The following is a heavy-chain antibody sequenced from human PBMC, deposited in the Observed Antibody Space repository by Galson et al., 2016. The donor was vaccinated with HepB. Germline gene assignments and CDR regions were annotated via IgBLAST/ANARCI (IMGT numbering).Heavy chain of an antibody. Sequence: PALVKPTQTLTLTCTFSGFSLSTSGVGVGWIRQPPGKALEWLALIYWDDDKRYSPSLKSRLTVTKGTSKNQVVLTMTNMDPVDTATYYCAHVDYYGSGNYYIDYYYGMDVWGQGATVTVSS. V-gene: IGHV2-5*02. CDR2: IYWDDDK. CDR1: GFSLSTSGVG. D-gene: IGHD3-10*01. CDR3: AHVDYYGSGNYYIDYYYGMDV. J-gene: IGHJ6*02.